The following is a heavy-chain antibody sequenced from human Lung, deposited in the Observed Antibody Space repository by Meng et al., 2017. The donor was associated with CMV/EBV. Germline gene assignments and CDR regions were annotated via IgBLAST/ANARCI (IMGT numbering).Heavy chain of an antibody. D-gene: IGHD2-2*01. V-gene: IGHV1-8*01. CDR1: GYTFTSYD. CDR2: MNPNSGNT. CDR3: ARAVYCIGTTCFFYLMDV. J-gene: IGHJ6*02. Sequence: ASVKVSCKASGYTFTSYDISWVRQAPGQGLEWMGWMNPNSGNTDSAQNFQGRVTMTRNTSISTAYMELSSLRSEDTAVYYCARAVYCIGTTCFFYLMDVWGQGXTVTVSS.